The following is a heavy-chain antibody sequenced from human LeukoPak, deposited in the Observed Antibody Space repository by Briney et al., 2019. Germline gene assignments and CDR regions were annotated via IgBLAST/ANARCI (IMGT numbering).Heavy chain of an antibody. J-gene: IGHJ3*02. V-gene: IGHV5-51*01. Sequence: SGESLKISCKGSGYNFPSYWIGWVRQMPGKGLEWMGIVYPGDSDTTYSPSFQGQVTISADKSISTAYLQWRSLKASDTAMYYCARRSGSDALDIWGQGTMVTVSS. D-gene: IGHD3-10*01. CDR2: VYPGDSDT. CDR1: GYNFPSYW. CDR3: ARRSGSDALDI.